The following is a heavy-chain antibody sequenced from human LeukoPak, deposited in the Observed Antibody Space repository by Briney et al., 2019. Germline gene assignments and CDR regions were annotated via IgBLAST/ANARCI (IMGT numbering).Heavy chain of an antibody. V-gene: IGHV1-18*04. D-gene: IGHD2-2*01. CDR3: ARAGTYCSSTSCLLYWFDP. CDR1: GYTFTSYG. CDR2: ISAYNGNT. J-gene: IGHJ5*02. Sequence: ASVKVSCKASGYTFTSYGISWVRQAPGQGLEWMGWISAYNGNTSYAQKLQGRVTMTTDTSTSTAYMELRSLRSDDTAVYYCARAGTYCSSTSCLLYWFDPWGQGTLATVSS.